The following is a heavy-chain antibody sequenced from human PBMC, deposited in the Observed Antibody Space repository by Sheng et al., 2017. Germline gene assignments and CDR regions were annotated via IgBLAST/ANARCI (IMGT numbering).Heavy chain of an antibody. V-gene: IGHV3-9*01. D-gene: IGHD3-3*01. J-gene: IGHJ3*02. CDR2: ISWNSGSI. CDR3: AKDIEVSRYDLWSSYLSRTFDI. Sequence: EVQLVESGGGHGTALAGPLRLSCAASGFTFDDYAMHWVRQAPGKGPEWVSGISWNSGSIGYADSVKGRFTISRDTAKNSVYLQMNSLRAEDTALYYCAKDIEVSRYDLWSSYLSRTFDIWGQGTMVTVSS. CDR1: GFTFDDYA.